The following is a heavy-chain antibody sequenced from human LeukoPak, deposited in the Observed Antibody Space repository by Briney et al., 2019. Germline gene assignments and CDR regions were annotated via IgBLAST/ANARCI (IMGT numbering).Heavy chain of an antibody. D-gene: IGHD3-10*01. CDR1: GDSVSSNSAA. CDR2: TYYRSKWYN. J-gene: IGHJ3*02. CDR3: ARVREPAVVGGYAFDI. Sequence: SQTLSLTCAISGDSVSSNSAAWNWIRQSPSRGLEWLGRTYYRSKWYNDYAVSVKSRITINPDTSKNQFSLQLNSVTPEDTAVYYCARVREPAVVGGYAFDIWGQGQWSPSLQ. V-gene: IGHV6-1*01.